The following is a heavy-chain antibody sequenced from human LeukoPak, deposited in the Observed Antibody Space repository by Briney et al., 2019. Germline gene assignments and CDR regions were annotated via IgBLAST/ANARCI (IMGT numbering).Heavy chain of an antibody. V-gene: IGHV3-7*01. Sequence: PGRCLRLSCAASGFTFSSYAMHWVRQAPGKGLEWVANVNEDGSEQNYVDSVTGRFNISRDNAKNSVYLQMNNLRVEETAVYYCARGRGWIDPWGQGTLVTVSS. CDR2: VNEDGSEQ. CDR3: ARGRGWIDP. J-gene: IGHJ5*02. CDR1: GFTFSSYA. D-gene: IGHD5-24*01.